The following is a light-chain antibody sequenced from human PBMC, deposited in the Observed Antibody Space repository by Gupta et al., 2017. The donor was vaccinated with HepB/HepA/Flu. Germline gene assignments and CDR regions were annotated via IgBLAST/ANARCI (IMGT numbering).Light chain of an antibody. Sequence: SYELTQPPPVSVSPGQTARITCSGDALPKQYAYWYQQKPGQAPVLVIYKDSERPSGIPERFSGSSSGTTVTLTISGVQAEEEADYYCQSADSSGTYVVFGGGTKLTVL. CDR1: ALPKQY. CDR2: KDS. CDR3: QSADSSGTYVV. J-gene: IGLJ2*01. V-gene: IGLV3-25*02.